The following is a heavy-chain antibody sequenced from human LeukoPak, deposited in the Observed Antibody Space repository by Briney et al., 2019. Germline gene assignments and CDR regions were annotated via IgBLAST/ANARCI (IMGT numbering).Heavy chain of an antibody. CDR2: ISNSSNYI. J-gene: IGHJ1*01. D-gene: IGHD6-19*01. Sequence: GGSLRLSCAASGFTFSIYTMNWVRQDRGRGLEWVSFISNSSNYIIYAEQVKRRFTISRKNTKNSLYLQMNSLRAEDTAVYYCARERGSGWGGGIQHWGQGTLVTVSS. CDR3: ARERGSGWGGGIQH. CDR1: GFTFSIYT. V-gene: IGHV3-21*01.